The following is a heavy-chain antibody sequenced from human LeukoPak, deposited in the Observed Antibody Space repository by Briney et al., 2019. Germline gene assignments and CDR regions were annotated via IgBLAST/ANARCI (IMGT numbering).Heavy chain of an antibody. D-gene: IGHD6-19*01. Sequence: PSETLSLTCTVSGSSISSYYWSWIRQPPGKGLEWIGYFYYSGGTNYNPSLKSRITISLGTSKNQFSLKLNSVTAADTAVYYRARSGGWYYYFDSWGQGTLVTVSS. CDR3: ARSGGWYYYFDS. CDR1: GSSISSYY. CDR2: FYYSGGT. J-gene: IGHJ4*02. V-gene: IGHV4-59*08.